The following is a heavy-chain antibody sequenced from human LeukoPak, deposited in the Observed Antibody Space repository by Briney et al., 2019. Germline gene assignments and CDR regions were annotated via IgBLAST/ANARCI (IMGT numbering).Heavy chain of an antibody. CDR2: INPNSGGT. J-gene: IGHJ5*02. Sequence: ASVKVSCKASGYTFTGYYMHWVRQAPGQGLEWMGRINPNSGGTNYAQKFQGRVTMTRDTSISTAYMELSRLRSDDTAVYYCARDLGLGSHSYSGGYLHLSNWFDPWGQGTLVTVSS. V-gene: IGHV1-2*06. CDR1: GYTFTGYY. CDR3: ARDLGLGSHSYSGGYLHLSNWFDP. D-gene: IGHD1-26*01.